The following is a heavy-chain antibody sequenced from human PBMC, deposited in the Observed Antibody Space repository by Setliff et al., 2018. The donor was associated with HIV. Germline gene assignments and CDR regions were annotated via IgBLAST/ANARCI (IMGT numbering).Heavy chain of an antibody. CDR1: GGTFSSYA. V-gene: IGHV1-69*10. CDR3: ARDQSDWFY. CDR2: IIPILGIA. D-gene: IGHD3-3*01. J-gene: IGHJ4*02. Sequence: GASVKVSCKASGGTFSSYAISWVRQAPGQGLEWMGGIIPILGIANYAQKFQGRVTITAVESTSTAYMELSSLRSEDTAVYYCARDQSDWFYWGQGTLVTVSS.